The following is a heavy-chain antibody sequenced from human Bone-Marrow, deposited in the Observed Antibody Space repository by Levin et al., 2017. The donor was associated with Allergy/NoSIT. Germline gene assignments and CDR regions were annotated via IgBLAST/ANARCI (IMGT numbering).Heavy chain of an antibody. Sequence: SQTLSLTCAVSGGSISSSNWWNWVRQSPGGGLEWIGEIYHSGSTKYNPSLKNRIFISVDKSRNQFSLRLNSVTAADTALYYCARRNSSWVVFAFDMWGQGTLVTVSS. CDR3: ARRNSSWVVFAFDM. V-gene: IGHV4-4*02. D-gene: IGHD2-8*02. J-gene: IGHJ3*02. CDR1: GGSISSSNW. CDR2: IYHSGST.